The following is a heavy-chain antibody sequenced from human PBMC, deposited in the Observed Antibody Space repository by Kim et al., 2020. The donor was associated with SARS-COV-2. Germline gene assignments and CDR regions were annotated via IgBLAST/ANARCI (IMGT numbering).Heavy chain of an antibody. CDR2: ISSSSSYI. D-gene: IGHD6-19*01. Sequence: GGSLRLSCAASGFTFSSYWMLWVRQAPGKGLEWVSSISSSSSYIYYADSVKGRFTISRDNAKNSLYLQMNSLRAEDTAVYYCARVRWGSSGGYDAFDIWGQGTMVTVSS. CDR3: ARVRWGSSGGYDAFDI. J-gene: IGHJ3*02. V-gene: IGHV3-21*01. CDR1: GFTFSSYW.